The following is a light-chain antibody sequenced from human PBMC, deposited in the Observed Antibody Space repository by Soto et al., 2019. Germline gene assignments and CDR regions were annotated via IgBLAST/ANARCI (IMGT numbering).Light chain of an antibody. CDR1: SSNIGAGYD. CDR2: GNS. Sequence: QSVLTQPPSVSGAPGQRVTISCTGSSSNIGAGYDVHWYQQLPGTAPKLLIYGNSNRPSRVPDRFSGSKSGTSASLAITGLQADDEADYYCQSYDSSLSGLYDFGTVTKVTV. J-gene: IGLJ1*01. V-gene: IGLV1-40*01. CDR3: QSYDSSLSGLYD.